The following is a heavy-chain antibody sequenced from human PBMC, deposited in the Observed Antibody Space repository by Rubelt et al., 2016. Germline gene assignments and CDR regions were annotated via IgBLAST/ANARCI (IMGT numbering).Heavy chain of an antibody. D-gene: IGHD3-22*01. J-gene: IGHJ6*02. CDR3: ARRYDSSGYYSLLYGMDV. CDR1: GYSINNGYY. CDR2: FFHDGST. Sequence: QVQLQESGPGLVKPSETLSLTCTVSGYSINNGYYWGWIRQPPGKGLEWIASFFHDGSTKYNPSLKSRVTIPLATARNQFSLKLSSVTAADTAVYYCARRYDSSGYYSLLYGMDVWGQGTTVTVSS. V-gene: IGHV4-38-2*02.